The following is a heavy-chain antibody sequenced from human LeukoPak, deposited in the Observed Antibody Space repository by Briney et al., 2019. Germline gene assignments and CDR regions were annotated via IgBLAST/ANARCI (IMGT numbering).Heavy chain of an antibody. D-gene: IGHD3-22*01. J-gene: IGHJ4*02. CDR2: ISGSGGST. CDR3: AKDPSAMIVAL. Sequence: GGSLRLSCAASGFTFSSYAMSWVRQAPGKGLEWVSAISGSGGSTYYTDSVKGRFTISRDNSKNTLYLQMNSLRAEDTAVYYCAKDPSAMIVALWGQGTLVTVSS. V-gene: IGHV3-23*01. CDR1: GFTFSSYA.